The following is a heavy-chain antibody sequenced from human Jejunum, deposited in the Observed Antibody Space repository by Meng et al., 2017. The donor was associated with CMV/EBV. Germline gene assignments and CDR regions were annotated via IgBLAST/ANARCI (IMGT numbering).Heavy chain of an antibody. CDR2: IYRGDDK. V-gene: IGHV2-5*02. D-gene: IGHD1-26*01. CDR3: AHFVGGYYPSRPDY. CDR1: GFSPSTSGEG. Sequence: QIPLKEPGPTPVKPTPTLTLTCTFSGFSPSTSGEGVGWVRQPPGKALEWLALIYRGDDKRYSPSLNSRLTIAKDASKNEVVLTLSNMGPVDTGTYYCAHFVGGYYPSRPDYWGQGTLVTVSS. J-gene: IGHJ4*02.